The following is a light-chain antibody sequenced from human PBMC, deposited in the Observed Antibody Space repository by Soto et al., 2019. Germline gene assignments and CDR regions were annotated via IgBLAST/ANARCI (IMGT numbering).Light chain of an antibody. CDR1: SSNIGAGYD. CDR2: GNS. Sequence: QAVVTQPPSVSGAPGQRVTISCTGSSSNIGAGYDVHWYQQLPGTAPKLLIYGNSNRPSGVPDRFSGSKSGTSASLAITGLEAEYEADYYCQAYVSSLSGVVFGGGTQLTVL. CDR3: QAYVSSLSGVV. V-gene: IGLV1-40*01. J-gene: IGLJ2*01.